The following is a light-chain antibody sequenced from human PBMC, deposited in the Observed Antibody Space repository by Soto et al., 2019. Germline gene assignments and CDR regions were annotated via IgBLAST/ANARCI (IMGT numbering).Light chain of an antibody. V-gene: IGLV1-40*01. J-gene: IGLJ1*01. CDR3: QSYDGSLYV. CDR1: SSNIGAGYD. CDR2: GNS. Sequence: AVVTQPPSVSGAPGQSVTISCTGSSSNIGAGYDVHWYQQFPGAAPKLLIYGNSNRPSGVPDRFSGSKSGTSASLAISGLLAEDEADYYCQSYDGSLYVFGSGTKLTVL.